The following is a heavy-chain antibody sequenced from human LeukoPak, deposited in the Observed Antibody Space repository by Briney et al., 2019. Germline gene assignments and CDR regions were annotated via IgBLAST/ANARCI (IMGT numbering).Heavy chain of an antibody. CDR3: ARDTRSYDTSGYYYFDY. D-gene: IGHD3-22*01. CDR2: IYSDGTT. V-gene: IGHV4-59*01. CDR1: GASTTSYY. Sequence: SETLSLTCSVSGASTTSYYWNWVRQAPGKGLEWIGYIYSDGTTSYSPSLRSRVTISIDTSRNQFSLKLSSVTAADAAVYYCARDTRSYDTSGYYYFDYWGQGALVTVSS. J-gene: IGHJ4*02.